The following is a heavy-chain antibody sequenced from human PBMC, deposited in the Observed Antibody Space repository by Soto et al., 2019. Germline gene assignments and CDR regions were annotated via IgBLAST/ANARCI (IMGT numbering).Heavy chain of an antibody. Sequence: PSETLSLTCAVYGGSFSGYYWSWIRQPPGKGLEWIGEINHSGSTNYNPSLKSRVTISVDTSKNQFSLKLSSVTAADTAVYYCARKYRVIAVAGTLLRFDYWGGGTRVTV. J-gene: IGHJ4*02. CDR3: ARKYRVIAVAGTLLRFDY. CDR2: INHSGST. D-gene: IGHD6-19*01. V-gene: IGHV4-34*01. CDR1: GGSFSGYY.